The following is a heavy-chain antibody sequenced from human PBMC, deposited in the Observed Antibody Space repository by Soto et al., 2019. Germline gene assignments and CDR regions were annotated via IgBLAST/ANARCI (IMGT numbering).Heavy chain of an antibody. V-gene: IGHV3-43D*04. J-gene: IGHJ4*02. D-gene: IGHD6-13*01. CDR3: AKDGGYRDSWFGYSDY. CDR1: GFTFDDYA. CDR2: ITRDGATT. Sequence: VHLVESGGVVVQPGGSLRLSCAASGFTFDDYAMHWVRQAPGKGLDWVSLITRDGATTFYADSVKGRFTISRDNSRNSLYLQMNSLRADDTAFYYCAKDGGYRDSWFGYSDYWGQGTLVTVSP.